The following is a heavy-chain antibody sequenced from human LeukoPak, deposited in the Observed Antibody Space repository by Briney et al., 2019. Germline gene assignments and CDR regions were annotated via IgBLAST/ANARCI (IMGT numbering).Heavy chain of an antibody. J-gene: IGHJ4*02. CDR2: IDGGNGDT. D-gene: IGHD2-15*01. CDR3: ARDQSRDIRVDFDY. V-gene: IGHV1-3*01. Sequence: ASVKVSCKPSGYTFCKYAIHWVRQAPGQRFEWMGWIDGGNGDTRFSQKLQDRVSFTRDTFATTVYMEVTSLRSEDTAVYYCARDQSRDIRVDFDYWGQGTLVTVSS. CDR1: GYTFCKYA.